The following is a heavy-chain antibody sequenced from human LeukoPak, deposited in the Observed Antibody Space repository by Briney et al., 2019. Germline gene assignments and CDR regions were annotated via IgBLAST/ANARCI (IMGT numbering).Heavy chain of an antibody. D-gene: IGHD5-18*01. CDR2: VSSSSYI. CDR1: GFTFSSYS. J-gene: IGHJ4*02. V-gene: IGHV3-21*01. Sequence: SGGSLRLSCAASGFTFSSYSMNWVRQAPGKGLEWVSYVSSSSYIYYADSVKGRFTISRDNAKNSLYLQMNSLRAEDTAVYYCAREDRGTWIQPLDYWGQGTLVTVSS. CDR3: AREDRGTWIQPLDY.